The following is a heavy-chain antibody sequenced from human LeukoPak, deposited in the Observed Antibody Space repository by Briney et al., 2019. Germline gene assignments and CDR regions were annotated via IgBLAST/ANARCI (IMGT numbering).Heavy chain of an antibody. D-gene: IGHD6-19*01. CDR2: IYYSGST. Sequence: PSETLSLTCTVSGGSIRSYDWSWIRQPPGKGLEWIGYIYYSGSTNYNPSLKSRVTISVDTSKNQFSLKVSSVTAADTAVYYCARGGSGWLFDYWGQGTLVTVSS. CDR3: ARGGSGWLFDY. CDR1: GGSIRSYD. J-gene: IGHJ4*02. V-gene: IGHV4-59*01.